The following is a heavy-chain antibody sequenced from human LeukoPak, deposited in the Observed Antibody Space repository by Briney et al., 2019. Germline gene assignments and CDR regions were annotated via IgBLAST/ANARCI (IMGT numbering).Heavy chain of an antibody. CDR2: IGQDGRET. D-gene: IGHD3-16*02. CDR3: ATRGDLSWFGALRH. CDR1: GFTFSNYW. V-gene: IGHV3-7*01. Sequence: GGSLRLSCAASGFTFSNYWMDWVRQAPGKGLEWVAFIGQDGRETNYAGSVKGRFTISRDNAKNSLYLHMNNLRVEDTAVYYCATRGDLSWFGALRHWSQGTVVTVSS. J-gene: IGHJ4*02.